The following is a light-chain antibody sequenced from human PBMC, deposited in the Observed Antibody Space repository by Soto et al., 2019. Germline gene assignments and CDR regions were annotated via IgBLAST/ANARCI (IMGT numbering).Light chain of an antibody. CDR2: EVS. CDR1: SSDVGGYDF. V-gene: IGLV2-14*01. J-gene: IGLJ1*01. CDR3: SSFAGSNNFPYV. Sequence: QSVLTQPASVSGSPGQSITISCTGTSSDVGGYDFVSWYQQHAGRAPKLLIYEVSRRPSGVSNRFSGSKSGNTASLTVSGLQAEDEADYYCSSFAGSNNFPYVFGTGTKVNV.